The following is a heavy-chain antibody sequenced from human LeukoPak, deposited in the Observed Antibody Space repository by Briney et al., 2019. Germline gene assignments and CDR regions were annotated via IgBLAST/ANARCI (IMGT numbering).Heavy chain of an antibody. CDR2: ISYDGSNK. CDR3: TTMTVVPTDY. CDR1: GFTFSSYG. V-gene: IGHV3-30*03. J-gene: IGHJ4*02. Sequence: GGSLRLSCAASGFTFSSYGTHWVRQAPGKGLEWVAVISYDGSNKYYADSVKGRFTISRDNSKNTLYLQMNSLKTEDTAVYYCTTMTVVPTDYWGQGTLVTVSS. D-gene: IGHD2-2*01.